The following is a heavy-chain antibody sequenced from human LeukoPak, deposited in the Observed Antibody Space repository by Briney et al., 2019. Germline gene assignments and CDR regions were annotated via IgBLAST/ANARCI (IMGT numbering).Heavy chain of an antibody. J-gene: IGHJ5*02. D-gene: IGHD3-22*01. CDR2: IYYSGST. Sequence: SETLSLTCSVAGGSISGYYWSWIRQSPGKGLEWIAYIYYSGSTNYNPSLKSRVTISVDTSKNQFSLKLSSVTAADTAMYYCARATDASSGYFWFDPWGQGTLVTVSS. CDR3: ARATDASSGYFWFDP. CDR1: GGSISGYY. V-gene: IGHV4-59*01.